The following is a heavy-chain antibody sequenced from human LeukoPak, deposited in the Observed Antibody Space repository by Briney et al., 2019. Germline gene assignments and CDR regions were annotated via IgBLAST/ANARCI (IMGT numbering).Heavy chain of an antibody. Sequence: PGGSLRLSCAASGFTFSSYGMHWVRQAPGKGLEWVAVIWYDGSTKYYADSVKGRFIISRDNSKNTLYLQMNSLRLEDTAVYYCATRPGYRAFDYWGQGTLVTVSS. CDR1: GFTFSSYG. V-gene: IGHV3-33*01. CDR2: IWYDGSTK. CDR3: ATRPGYRAFDY. D-gene: IGHD1-1*01. J-gene: IGHJ4*02.